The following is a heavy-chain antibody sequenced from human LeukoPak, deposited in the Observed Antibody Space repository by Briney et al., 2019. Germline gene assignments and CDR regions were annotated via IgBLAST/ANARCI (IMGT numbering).Heavy chain of an antibody. Sequence: SETLSLTCTVSGGSISSYYWSWIRQPPGKGLEWIGYIYTSGSTNYNPSLKSRVTISVDTSKNQFSLKLSSVTAADTAVYYCARLWRDYDSSGYYYVPKGVADYYYYYYYMDVWGKGTTVTVSS. CDR1: GGSISSYY. CDR3: ARLWRDYDSSGYYYVPKGVADYYYYYYYMDV. J-gene: IGHJ6*03. CDR2: IYTSGST. V-gene: IGHV4-4*09. D-gene: IGHD3-22*01.